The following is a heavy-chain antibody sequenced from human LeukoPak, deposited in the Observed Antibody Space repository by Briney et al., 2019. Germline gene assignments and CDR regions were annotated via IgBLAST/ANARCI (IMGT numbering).Heavy chain of an antibody. CDR1: GYTFTSYG. J-gene: IGHJ6*03. V-gene: IGHV1-18*01. CDR3: AREYGLYNYVWGSYREGYYMDV. CDR2: ISAYNGNT. Sequence: ASVKVSCKASGYTFTSYGISWVRQAPGQGLEWMGWISAYNGNTNYAQKLQGRVTMTTDTSTSTAYMELRSLRSDDTAVYYCAREYGLYNYVWGSYREGYYMDVWGKGTTVTISS. D-gene: IGHD3-16*01.